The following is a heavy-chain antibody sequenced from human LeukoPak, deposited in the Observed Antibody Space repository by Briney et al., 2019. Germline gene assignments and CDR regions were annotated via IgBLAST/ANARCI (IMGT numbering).Heavy chain of an antibody. V-gene: IGHV4-59*01. J-gene: IGHJ6*02. Sequence: SETLSLTCTVSGGSISSCYWSWIRQPPGKGLEWIGYIYYSGSTNYNPSLKSRVTISLDTSKNQFSLKLSSVTAADTAVYYCARARGDYYYGMDVWGQGTTVTVSS. CDR2: IYYSGST. CDR3: ARARGDYYYGMDV. CDR1: GGSISSCY.